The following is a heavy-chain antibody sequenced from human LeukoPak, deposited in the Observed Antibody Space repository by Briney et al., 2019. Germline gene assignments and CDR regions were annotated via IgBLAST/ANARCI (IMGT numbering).Heavy chain of an antibody. CDR3: ARGGCSSTTCYTGGFDY. V-gene: IGHV4-34*01. CDR2: INHSGST. J-gene: IGHJ4*02. CDR1: GGSFSGYY. Sequence: SETLSLTCAVYGGSFSGYYWSWIRQPPGKGLEWIGEINHSGSTNYNPSLKSRVTISVDTSKNQFSLKLSSVTAADTAVYYCARGGCSSTTCYTGGFDYWGQGTLVTVSS. D-gene: IGHD2-2*02.